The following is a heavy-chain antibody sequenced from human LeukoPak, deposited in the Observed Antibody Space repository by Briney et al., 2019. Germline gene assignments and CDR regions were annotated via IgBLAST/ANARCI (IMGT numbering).Heavy chain of an antibody. CDR3: ARAPYYSAYYYYYYMDV. CDR2: INHSGST. Sequence: PSETLSLTCAVYGGSFSGYYWSWIRQPPGKGLEWIGEINHSGSTNYNPSLKSRVTISVDTSKNQSSLKLSSVTAADTAVYYCARAPYYSAYYYYYYMDVWGKGTTVTVSS. V-gene: IGHV4-34*01. D-gene: IGHD3-10*01. CDR1: GGSFSGYY. J-gene: IGHJ6*03.